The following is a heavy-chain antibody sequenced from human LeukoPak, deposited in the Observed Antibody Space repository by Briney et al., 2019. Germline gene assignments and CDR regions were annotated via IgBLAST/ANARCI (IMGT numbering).Heavy chain of an antibody. V-gene: IGHV4-31*03. J-gene: IGHJ4*02. CDR2: IFYSGST. Sequence: KPSETLSLTCTVSGVSISTGGYRWSWIRQHPGKDLEWIGHIFYSGSTYYNPSLKSRVTISVDTSKDQFSLKLSSVTAADTAVYYCARGGYSYGLHDYWGQGTLVTVSS. CDR1: GVSISTGGYR. CDR3: ARGGYSYGLHDY. D-gene: IGHD5-18*01.